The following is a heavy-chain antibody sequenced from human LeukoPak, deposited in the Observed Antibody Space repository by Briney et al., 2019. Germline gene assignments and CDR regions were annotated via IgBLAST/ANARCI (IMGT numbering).Heavy chain of an antibody. J-gene: IGHJ5*02. Sequence: ASVKVSCKASGYTFTSYAMHWVRQAPGQRLEWMGWINAGNGNTKYSQKFQGRVTITRDTSASTAYMELSSLRSEDTAVCYCARVTGGRGYSYGYFQFDPWGQGTLVTVSS. V-gene: IGHV1-3*01. CDR3: ARVTGGRGYSYGYFQFDP. CDR2: INAGNGNT. D-gene: IGHD5-18*01. CDR1: GYTFTSYA.